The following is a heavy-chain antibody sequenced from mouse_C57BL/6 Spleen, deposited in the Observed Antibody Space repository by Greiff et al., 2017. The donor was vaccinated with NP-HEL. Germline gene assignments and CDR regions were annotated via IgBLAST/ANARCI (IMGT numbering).Heavy chain of an antibody. V-gene: IGHV1-81*01. Sequence: VKLMESRAELARPGASVKLSCKASGYTFTSYGISWVKQRTGQGLEWIGEIYPRSGNTYYNEKFKGKATLTADKSSSTAYMELRSLTSEDSAVYFCARSGVDDYDAMDYWGQGTSVTVSS. CDR3: ARSGVDDYDAMDY. J-gene: IGHJ4*01. D-gene: IGHD1-1*02. CDR1: GYTFTSYG. CDR2: IYPRSGNT.